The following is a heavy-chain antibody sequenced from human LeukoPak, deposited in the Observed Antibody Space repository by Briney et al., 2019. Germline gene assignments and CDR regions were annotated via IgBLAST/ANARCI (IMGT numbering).Heavy chain of an antibody. J-gene: IGHJ4*02. Sequence: TSETLSLTCSVFGGSLRRGGYYWNWIRQQPGQGLEWLGYIYHSGTARYNPSFKSRLNMSVDISRNQFSLNLSSVTVADTALYYCARGGDYGDYFVYWGQGSMVSVSS. CDR1: GGSLRRGGYY. D-gene: IGHD4-17*01. V-gene: IGHV4-31*03. CDR2: IYHSGTA. CDR3: ARGGDYGDYFVY.